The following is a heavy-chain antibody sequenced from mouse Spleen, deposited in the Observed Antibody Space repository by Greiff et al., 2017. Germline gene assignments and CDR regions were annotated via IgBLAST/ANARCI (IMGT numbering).Heavy chain of an antibody. V-gene: IGHV5-17*01. CDR1: GFTFSDYG. CDR2: ISSGSSTI. D-gene: IGHD1-1*01. CDR3: ARGGYYYGSSHFAY. J-gene: IGHJ3*01. Sequence: EVKVVESGGGLVKPGGSLKLSCAASGFTFSDYGMHWVRQAPEKGLEWVAYISSGSSTIYYADTVKGRFTISRDNAKNTLFLQMTSLRSEDTAMYYCARGGYYYGSSHFAYWGQGTLVTVSA.